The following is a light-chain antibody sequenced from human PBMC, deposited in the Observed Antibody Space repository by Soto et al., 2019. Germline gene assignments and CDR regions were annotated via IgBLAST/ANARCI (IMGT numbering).Light chain of an antibody. CDR1: QSVSSN. J-gene: IGKJ1*01. V-gene: IGKV3-15*01. CDR2: GAS. CDR3: QQYDNWWT. Sequence: EIVMTQSPATLSVSPGERATLSCRASQSVSSNLAWYQQKPGQAPRLLIYGASTRATGIPARFSGSGSGTEFTLTISSLQSGDFAVYYCQQYDNWWTFGPGTKVDIK.